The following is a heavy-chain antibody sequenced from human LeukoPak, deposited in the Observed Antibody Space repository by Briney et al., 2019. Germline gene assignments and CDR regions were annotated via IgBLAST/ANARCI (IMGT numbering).Heavy chain of an antibody. CDR1: GFTFADYL. CDR3: AKPATSILIYFDS. J-gene: IGHJ4*02. Sequence: GGSLRLSCTASGFTFADYLMSWFRQAPGKGLEWVGFIRGKTYGGTTEYAASVKGRFTISRDDPKSIAYLQMNSLETEDTAVYYCAKPATSILIYFDSWGQGTLVTVSS. V-gene: IGHV3-49*03. CDR2: IRGKTYGGTT. D-gene: IGHD2-2*01.